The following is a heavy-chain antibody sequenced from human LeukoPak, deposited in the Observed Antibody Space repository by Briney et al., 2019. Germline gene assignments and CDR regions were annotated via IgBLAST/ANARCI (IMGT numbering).Heavy chain of an antibody. J-gene: IGHJ3*02. V-gene: IGHV1-2*02. Sequence: ASVKVSCKASGYTFTGYYMHWVRQAPGQGLEWMGWINPNSGGTNYAQKFQGRVTMTRDTSISTAYMELSRLRSDDTAVYYCARVGYYDSSGYDDVFDIWGQGTMVTVSS. CDR1: GYTFTGYY. D-gene: IGHD3-22*01. CDR3: ARVGYYDSSGYDDVFDI. CDR2: INPNSGGT.